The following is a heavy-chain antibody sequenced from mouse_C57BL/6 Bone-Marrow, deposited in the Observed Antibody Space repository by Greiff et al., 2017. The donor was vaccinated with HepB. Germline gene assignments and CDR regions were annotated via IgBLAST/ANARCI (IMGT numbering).Heavy chain of an antibody. CDR2: IYPGGGYN. CDR1: GYTFTNYW. Sequence: QVQLQQSGAELVRPGTSVKMSCKASGYTFTNYWIGWAKQRPGNGLEGIGDIYPGGGYNNYNEKFKGKATLTADKSSSTAYMQFSSRTSEDSAIYYCAIRGPTPEDFDYWGQVTTLTVSS. V-gene: IGHV1-63*01. CDR3: AIRGPTPEDFDY. J-gene: IGHJ2*01.